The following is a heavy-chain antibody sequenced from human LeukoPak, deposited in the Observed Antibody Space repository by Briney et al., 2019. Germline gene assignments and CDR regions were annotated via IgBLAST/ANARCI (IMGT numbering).Heavy chain of an antibody. J-gene: IGHJ4*02. V-gene: IGHV3-21*01. CDR2: ISSSSSYI. D-gene: IGHD6-19*01. CDR3: ARLYSSGWRYFDY. Sequence: GGSLRLSCASSGFTFSSYAMSLVRQAPGKGLGWVSSISSSSSYIYYADSVKRRFTISRDNDKNSLDLQMNSLRAEDTAVYYCARLYSSGWRYFDYWGQGTLVTVSS. CDR1: GFTFSSYA.